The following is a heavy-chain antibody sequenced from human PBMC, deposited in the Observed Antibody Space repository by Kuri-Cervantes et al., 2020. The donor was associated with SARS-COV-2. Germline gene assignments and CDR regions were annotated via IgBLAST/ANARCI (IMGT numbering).Heavy chain of an antibody. CDR3: AREGNGDYGWFDP. V-gene: IGHV3-30*02. D-gene: IGHD4-17*01. CDR2: IRYDGSNK. J-gene: IGHJ5*02. CDR1: GFTFSSYG. Sequence: GESLKISCAASGFTFSSYGMHWVRQAPGKGLEWVAFIRYDGSNKYYADSVRGRLTISRDNAKNSLYLQMNSLRSEDTAVYYCAREGNGDYGWFDPWGQGTLVTVSS.